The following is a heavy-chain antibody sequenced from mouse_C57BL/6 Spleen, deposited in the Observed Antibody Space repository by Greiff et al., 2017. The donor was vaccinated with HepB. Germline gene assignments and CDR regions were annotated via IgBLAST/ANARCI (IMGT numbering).Heavy chain of an antibody. CDR1: EYEFPSHD. V-gene: IGHV5-2*01. CDR2: INSDGGST. J-gene: IGHJ1*03. CDR3: ARQGSSPYWYFDV. D-gene: IGHD1-1*01. Sequence: VKLMESGGGLVQPGESLKLSCESTEYEFPSHDMSWVRKTPEKRLELVAAINSDGGSTYYPDTMERRFIISRDNTKKTLYLQMSSLRSEDTALYYCARQGSSPYWYFDVWGTGTTVTVSS.